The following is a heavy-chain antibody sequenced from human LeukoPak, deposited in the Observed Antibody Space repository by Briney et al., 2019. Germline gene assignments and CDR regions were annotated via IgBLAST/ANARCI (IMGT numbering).Heavy chain of an antibody. J-gene: IGHJ4*02. CDR3: AKDYGITMVRGVLYYFDY. CDR2: ISSSGSTI. CDR1: GFTFSDYY. D-gene: IGHD3-10*01. Sequence: GGSLRLSCAASGFTFSDYYMSWIRQAPGKGLEWVSYISSSGSTIYYADSVKGRFTISRDNAKNPLYLQMNSLRAEDTAVYYCAKDYGITMVRGVLYYFDYWGQGTLVTVSS. V-gene: IGHV3-11*01.